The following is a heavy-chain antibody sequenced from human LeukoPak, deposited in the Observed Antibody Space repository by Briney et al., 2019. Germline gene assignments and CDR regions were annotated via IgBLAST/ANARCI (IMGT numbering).Heavy chain of an antibody. J-gene: IGHJ4*02. CDR1: GFTFSTYA. CDR3: ARTAMAFDY. V-gene: IGHV3-23*01. CDR2: ITDGGGAT. D-gene: IGHD2-21*02. Sequence: GGSLRLSCAASGFTFSTYAMSWVRQAPGKGLEWVSGITDGGGATFYADSVKGRFTISRDNSRNSLYLQMNSLRAEDTAVYYCARTAMAFDYWGQGTLVTVSS.